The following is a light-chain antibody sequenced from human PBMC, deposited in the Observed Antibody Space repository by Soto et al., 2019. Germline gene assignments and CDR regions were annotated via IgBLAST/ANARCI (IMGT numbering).Light chain of an antibody. CDR3: QQYGYSKT. CDR2: GAS. CDR1: QSVRNNY. J-gene: IGKJ1*01. Sequence: EIVLTQSPGTLSLSPGERATLSCRASQSVRNNYLAWYQHKPGQAPRLLISGASSRATGIPDRFSGSGSGKDFTLSISRLEPEEYAVYYCQQYGYSKTFGQGTKVDIK. V-gene: IGKV3-20*01.